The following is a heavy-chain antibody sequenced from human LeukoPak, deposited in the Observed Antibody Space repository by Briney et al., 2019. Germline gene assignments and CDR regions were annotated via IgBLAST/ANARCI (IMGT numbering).Heavy chain of an antibody. J-gene: IGHJ4*02. CDR3: ARLYCSGSDCYSLAY. CDR2: INPNSGVT. CDR1: GYTFTGYY. D-gene: IGHD2-15*01. Sequence: GASVKVSFKASGYTFTGYYIHWVRQAPGQGLEWMGWINPNSGVTNYAQKFQGRVTMTRDTSITTAYMELSRLRSDDTALYYCARLYCSGSDCYSLAYWGQGTLVTVSS. V-gene: IGHV1-2*02.